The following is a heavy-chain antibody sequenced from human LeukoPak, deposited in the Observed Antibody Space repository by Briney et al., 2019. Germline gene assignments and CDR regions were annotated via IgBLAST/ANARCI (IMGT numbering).Heavy chain of an antibody. CDR2: IYYSGST. J-gene: IGHJ3*02. CDR3: AREEVVIDAFDI. D-gene: IGHD3-22*01. Sequence: SETLSLTCTVSGGSISSDYWSWIRQPPGKGLEWIGYIYYSGSTNYNPSLKSRVTISVDTSKNQFSLKLGSVTAADTAVYYCAREEVVIDAFDIWGQGTMVTVSS. CDR1: GGSISSDY. V-gene: IGHV4-59*01.